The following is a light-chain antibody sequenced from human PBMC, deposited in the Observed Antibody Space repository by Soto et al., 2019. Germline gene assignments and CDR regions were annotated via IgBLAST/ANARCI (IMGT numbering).Light chain of an antibody. J-gene: IGKJ5*01. CDR3: QQRSNWIFT. CDR2: DAS. V-gene: IGKV3-11*01. Sequence: EIVLTQSPATLSLSPGERATLSCRASQSVSSYLAWYQQKPGQAPRPLIYDASNRATGIPARFSGSGSGTDFTLTISSLEPEDFAVYYCQQRSNWIFTFGQGTRLEIK. CDR1: QSVSSY.